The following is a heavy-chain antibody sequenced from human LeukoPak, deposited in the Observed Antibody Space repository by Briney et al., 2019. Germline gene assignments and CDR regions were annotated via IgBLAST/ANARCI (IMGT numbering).Heavy chain of an antibody. V-gene: IGHV3-23*01. J-gene: IGHJ6*02. CDR3: AEYGASGGSHGMDV. Sequence: GGSLRLSCAASGFTFSSYAMNWVRQAPGKGLEWVSAIGSSGGGTYYPDSVKGRFTVSRDNSKNTLYLQMNSLSAEDTAVYYCAEYGASGGSHGMDVWGQGTTVTVSS. D-gene: IGHD4/OR15-4a*01. CDR2: IGSSGGGT. CDR1: GFTFSSYA.